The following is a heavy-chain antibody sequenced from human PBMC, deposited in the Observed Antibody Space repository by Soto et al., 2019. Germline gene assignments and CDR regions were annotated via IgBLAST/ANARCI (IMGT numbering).Heavy chain of an antibody. D-gene: IGHD2-21*01. Sequence: PGGSLRLSCAASGSSISNYGMHWVRQAPGKGLEWVAMIWYDGSNKNYADSVKGRFTISRDNSKNTLYLQMNSLRAEDTAVYYCARDSIVARGNWFDPWGQGTLVTVSS. CDR2: IWYDGSNK. CDR3: ARDSIVARGNWFDP. J-gene: IGHJ5*02. V-gene: IGHV3-33*01. CDR1: GSSISNYG.